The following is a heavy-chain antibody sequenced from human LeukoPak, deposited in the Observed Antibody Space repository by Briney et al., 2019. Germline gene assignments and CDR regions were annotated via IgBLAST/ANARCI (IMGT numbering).Heavy chain of an antibody. Sequence: SETLSLTCTVSGGSISSGGYYWSWIRQHPGKGLEWIGYIYYSGSTYYHPSLKSRVTISVDTSKNQFSLKLSSVTAADTAVYYCARSRSSWPFDYWGQGTLVTVSS. D-gene: IGHD6-13*01. V-gene: IGHV4-31*03. J-gene: IGHJ4*02. CDR2: IYYSGST. CDR1: GGSISSGGYY. CDR3: ARSRSSWPFDY.